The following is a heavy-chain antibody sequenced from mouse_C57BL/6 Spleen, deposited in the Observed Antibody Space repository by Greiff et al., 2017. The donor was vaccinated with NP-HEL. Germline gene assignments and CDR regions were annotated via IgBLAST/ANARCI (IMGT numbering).Heavy chain of an antibody. V-gene: IGHV1-72*01. CDR3: ARNPY. CDR2: IDPNSGGT. CDR1: GYTFTSYW. J-gene: IGHJ3*01. Sequence: QVQLKQPGAELVKPGASVKLSCKASGYTFTSYWMQWVKQRPGRGLEWIGRIDPNSGGTKYNEKFKSKATLTVDKPSRTAYMLLSSRTSEDSAVYYCARNPYWGQGTLVTVSA.